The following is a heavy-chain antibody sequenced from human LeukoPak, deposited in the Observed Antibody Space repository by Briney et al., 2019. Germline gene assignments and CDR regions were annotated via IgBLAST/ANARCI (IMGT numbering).Heavy chain of an antibody. CDR2: VEYDGGDK. Sequence: GGSLRLSCAASGFTFSSYAMSWVRQAPGKGLEWVAFVEYDGGDKYYTDSVKGRFTISRDNSRNTLYLQMNSLTTEDTAVYYCATKRGNSGYFESWGQGTLVTVSS. CDR3: ATKRGNSGYFES. V-gene: IGHV3-30*02. J-gene: IGHJ4*02. CDR1: GFTFSSYA. D-gene: IGHD2/OR15-2a*01.